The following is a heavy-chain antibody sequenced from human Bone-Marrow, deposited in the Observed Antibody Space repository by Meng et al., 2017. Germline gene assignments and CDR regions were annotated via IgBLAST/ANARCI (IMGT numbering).Heavy chain of an antibody. J-gene: IGHJ4*02. Sequence: GGSLRLSCAASGFTFSGSAMHWVRQASGKGLEWVGRIRSKANSYATAYAASVKGRFTISRDDSKNTAYLQMNSLRAEDTAVYYCANHYDFWSGYYRTTHFDYWGQGTLVTVSS. CDR2: IRSKANSYAT. V-gene: IGHV3-73*01. CDR3: ANHYDFWSGYYRTTHFDY. D-gene: IGHD3-3*01. CDR1: GFTFSGSA.